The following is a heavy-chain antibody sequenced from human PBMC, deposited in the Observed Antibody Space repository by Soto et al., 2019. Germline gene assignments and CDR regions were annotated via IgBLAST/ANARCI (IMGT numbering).Heavy chain of an antibody. CDR1: GGSISSGGYY. CDR2: IYYSGST. CDR3: ARDNRVVPAAHGMDV. J-gene: IGHJ6*02. D-gene: IGHD2-2*01. Sequence: SETLSLTCTVSGGSISSGGYYWSWIRQHPGKGLEWIGYIYYSGSTYYNPSLKSRVTISVDTSKNQFSLKLSSVTAADTAVYYCARDNRVVPAAHGMDVWGQGTTVTVSS. V-gene: IGHV4-31*03.